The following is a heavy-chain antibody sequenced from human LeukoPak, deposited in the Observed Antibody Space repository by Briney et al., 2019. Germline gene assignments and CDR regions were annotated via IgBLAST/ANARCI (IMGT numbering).Heavy chain of an antibody. V-gene: IGHV1-8*02. J-gene: IGHJ6*02. Sequence: VASVTVSCKASGGTFSSYAISWVRQAPGQGLEWMGWMNPNSGNTGYAQKFQGRVTMTRNTSISTAYMELSSLRSEDTAVYYCARGPKSGYSSGWYFPYYYYYGMDVWGQGTTVTVSS. CDR2: MNPNSGNT. CDR1: GGTFSSYA. CDR3: ARGPKSGYSSGWYFPYYYYYGMDV. D-gene: IGHD6-19*01.